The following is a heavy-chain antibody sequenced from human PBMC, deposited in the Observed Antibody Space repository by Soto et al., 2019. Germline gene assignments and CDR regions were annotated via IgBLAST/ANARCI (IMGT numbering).Heavy chain of an antibody. J-gene: IGHJ4*02. V-gene: IGHV4-4*07. D-gene: IGHD3-9*01. CDR1: GGSMSNYY. CDR2: IYTTGST. CDR3: ARELPSIYEILTGHLDH. Sequence: QVQLQESGPGLVKPPETLSLTCTVSGGSMSNYYWSWIRQPAGTGLEWIGRIYTTGSTHYNPSPKSPVTLSIDMSKNQFSLKLNSLTAADTAVYYCARELPSIYEILTGHLDHWGQGTLVTVSS.